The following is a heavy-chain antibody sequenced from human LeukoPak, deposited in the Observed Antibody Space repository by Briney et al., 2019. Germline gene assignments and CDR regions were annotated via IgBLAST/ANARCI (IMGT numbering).Heavy chain of an antibody. CDR2: INSDGRST. D-gene: IGHD5-12*01. CDR1: GFIFSSYW. Sequence: GGSLRLSCAASGFIFSSYWMHWVRQVPGRGLVWVSRINSDGRSTNYADSVKGRFTISRDSAKNTLYLQMNSLRAEDTGVYYCARDGATLYYLDNWGQGTLVTVSS. V-gene: IGHV3-74*01. J-gene: IGHJ4*02. CDR3: ARDGATLYYLDN.